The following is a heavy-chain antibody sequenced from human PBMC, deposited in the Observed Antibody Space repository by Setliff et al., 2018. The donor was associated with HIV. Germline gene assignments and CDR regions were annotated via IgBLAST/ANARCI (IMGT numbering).Heavy chain of an antibody. D-gene: IGHD2-2*01. Sequence: GGSLRLSCAASGFTFSSYWMHWVRQAPGKGLMWVSRISGDGTTRRYSDSVQGRFIISRDNSKNTMYLEMNSLRVDDTAVYYCAKGYCSSTSCYDYYYYGMDVWGQGTTVTVSS. CDR1: GFTFSSYW. V-gene: IGHV3-74*01. J-gene: IGHJ6*02. CDR3: AKGYCSSTSCYDYYYYGMDV. CDR2: ISGDGTTR.